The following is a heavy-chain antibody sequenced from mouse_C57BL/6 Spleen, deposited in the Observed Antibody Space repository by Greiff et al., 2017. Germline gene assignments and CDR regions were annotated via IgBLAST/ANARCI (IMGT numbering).Heavy chain of an antibody. D-gene: IGHD3-3*01. V-gene: IGHV1-81*01. CDR2: IYPRSGNT. CDR3: ARRTAAKDD. Sequence: VQLQQSGAELARPGASVKLSCKASGYTFTSYGISWVKQRTGQGLEWIGEIYPRSGNTYYNEKFKGKATLTADKSSSTAYMELRSLTSEDSAVYFWARRTAAKDDWGQGTSVTVSS. CDR1: GYTFTSYG. J-gene: IGHJ4*01.